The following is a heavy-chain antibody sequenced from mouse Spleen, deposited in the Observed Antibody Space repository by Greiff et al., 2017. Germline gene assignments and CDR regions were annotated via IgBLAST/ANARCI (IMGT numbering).Heavy chain of an antibody. Sequence: VQLQQPGAELVMPGASVKLSCKASGYTFTSYWMHWVKQRPGQGLEWIGEIDPSDSYTNYNQKFKGKATLTVDKSSSTAYMQLSSLTSEDSAVYYCARAPGYYRYKDYAMDYWGQGTSVTVSP. D-gene: IGHD2-14*01. V-gene: IGHV1-69*01. CDR2: IDPSDSYT. CDR1: GYTFTSYW. J-gene: IGHJ4*01. CDR3: ARAPGYYRYKDYAMDY.